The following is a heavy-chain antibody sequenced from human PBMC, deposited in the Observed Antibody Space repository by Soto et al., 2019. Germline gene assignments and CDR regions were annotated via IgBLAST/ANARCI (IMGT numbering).Heavy chain of an antibody. D-gene: IGHD2-2*01. Sequence: GGSLRLSCAASGFTFSSYSMNWVRQAPGKGLEWVSYISSSSSTIYYADSVKGRFTISRDNAKNSLYLQMNSLRAEDTAVYYCARLYCSSTSCYDYFDYWGQGTLVTVSS. V-gene: IGHV3-48*01. CDR1: GFTFSSYS. CDR3: ARLYCSSTSCYDYFDY. CDR2: ISSSSSTI. J-gene: IGHJ4*02.